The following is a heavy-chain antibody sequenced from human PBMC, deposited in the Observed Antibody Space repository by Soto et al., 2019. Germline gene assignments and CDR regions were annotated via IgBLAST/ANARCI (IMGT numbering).Heavy chain of an antibody. V-gene: IGHV5-51*01. J-gene: IGHJ5*02. CDR2: IYPGDSDT. CDR3: ARFLGRTYYDFWSGINWFDL. D-gene: IGHD3-3*01. Sequence: GESLKISCKGSGYSFTSYWIGWVRQMPGKGLEWMGIIYPGDSDTRYSPSFQGQVTISADKSISTAYLQWSSLKASDTAMYYCARFLGRTYYDFWSGINWFDLWGQGTLVIVSS. CDR1: GYSFTSYW.